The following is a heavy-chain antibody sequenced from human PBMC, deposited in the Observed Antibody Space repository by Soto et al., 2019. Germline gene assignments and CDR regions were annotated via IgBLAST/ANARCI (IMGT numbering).Heavy chain of an antibody. D-gene: IGHD4-17*01. Sequence: QVQLQESGPGLVKPSQTLSLTCTVSGGSISSGDYYWSWIRQPPGKGLEWIGYIYYSGSTYYNPSLKCRVTISGDTSKNQFSLKLSSVTAADTAVYYCARNTDYGDYGGLDYWGQGTLVTVSS. J-gene: IGHJ4*02. CDR2: IYYSGST. CDR1: GGSISSGDYY. V-gene: IGHV4-30-4*01. CDR3: ARNTDYGDYGGLDY.